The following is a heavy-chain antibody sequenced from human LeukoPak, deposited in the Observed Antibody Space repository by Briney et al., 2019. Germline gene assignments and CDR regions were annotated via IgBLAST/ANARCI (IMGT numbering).Heavy chain of an antibody. D-gene: IGHD3-10*01. J-gene: IGHJ4*02. CDR2: IHSSGTT. CDR3: ARDFRGGTGAIDN. Sequence: SETLSLTCTVSGGSISSGGYYWSWIRQHPGKGLEWIGYIHSSGTTYYSPSLDGRVTISVDTSKNHFSLQLSSVTAADTAIYFCARDFRGGTGAIDNWGQGSLVTVSS. CDR1: GGSISSGGYY. V-gene: IGHV4-31*03.